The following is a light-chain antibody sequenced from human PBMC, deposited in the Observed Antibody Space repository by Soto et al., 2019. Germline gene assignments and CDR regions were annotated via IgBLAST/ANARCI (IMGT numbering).Light chain of an antibody. Sequence: QSVLTQPASVSGSPGQSITISCTGTSGDVGVYKFVSWYQQHPDKAPKLIIYEVSNRPSGVSSRFSGSMSGNTASLTISGLQAEDEADYYCGSYTGTIYVFGTGTKSPS. CDR3: GSYTGTIYV. V-gene: IGLV2-14*01. CDR1: SGDVGVYKF. CDR2: EVS. J-gene: IGLJ1*01.